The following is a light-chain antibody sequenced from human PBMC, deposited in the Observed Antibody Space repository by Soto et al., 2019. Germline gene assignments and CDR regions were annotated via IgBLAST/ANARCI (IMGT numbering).Light chain of an antibody. CDR2: GAS. CDR1: QSVTSNY. V-gene: IGKV3-20*01. J-gene: IGKJ1*01. Sequence: EIELTQSPGTLSLSPGERATLSCRASQSVTSNYLAWYQQKPGQAPSLLIYGASARATGIPDMFSGSGSGTDFALTISGLEPEDFAVYFCQQYASSPWTFGQGTKVEIK. CDR3: QQYASSPWT.